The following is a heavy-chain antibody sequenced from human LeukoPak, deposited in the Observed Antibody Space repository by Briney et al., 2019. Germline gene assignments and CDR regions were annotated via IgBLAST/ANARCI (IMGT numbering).Heavy chain of an antibody. CDR2: ISAYNGDP. D-gene: IGHD3-10*01. V-gene: IGHV1-18*01. CDR1: GYTFTNYG. Sequence: ASVKVSCKASGYTFTNYGITWVRQAPGQGLEWMGWISAYNGDPNYAQKLQGRLTMTTGTSTSTAYMELRSLRSDDTAVYHCARDFYYGSGSPLGYWGQGTLVTVSS. J-gene: IGHJ4*02. CDR3: ARDFYYGSGSPLGY.